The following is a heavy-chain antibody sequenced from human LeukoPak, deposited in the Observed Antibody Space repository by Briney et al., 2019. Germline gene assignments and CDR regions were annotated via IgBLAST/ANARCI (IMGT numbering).Heavy chain of an antibody. V-gene: IGHV3-30*04. D-gene: IGHD1-1*01. CDR3: ARAPFVQGY. J-gene: IGHJ4*02. CDR1: GFTFSNYA. CDR2: ISYDGRNK. Sequence: GRSLRLSCAASGFTFSNYAMHWVRQAPGKGLEWVALISYDGRNKYFADSVKGRFTISRDNSKNALYLQMNSLRAEDRAVYYCARAPFVQGYWGQGTLVTVSS.